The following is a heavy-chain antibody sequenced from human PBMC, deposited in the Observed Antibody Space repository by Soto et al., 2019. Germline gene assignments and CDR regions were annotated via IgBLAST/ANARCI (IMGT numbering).Heavy chain of an antibody. D-gene: IGHD3-22*01. J-gene: IGHJ5*02. CDR2: ISAYNGNT. V-gene: IGHV1-18*01. Sequence: ASVNVSCKTSGYTFTSYGISWVRPAPGQGLEWMGWISAYNGNTNYAQKLQGRVTMTTDTSTSTAYMELRSLRSDDTAVYYCARVCYYDSSGYCYFDWVDPGGQGTLVTVSS. CDR3: ARVCYYDSSGYCYFDWVDP. CDR1: GYTFTSYG.